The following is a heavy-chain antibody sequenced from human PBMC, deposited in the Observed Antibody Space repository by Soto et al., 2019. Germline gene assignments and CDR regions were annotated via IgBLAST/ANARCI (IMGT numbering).Heavy chain of an antibody. V-gene: IGHV1-3*01. CDR3: ARDPDVDLPLFDL. CDR2: INAGNGNT. D-gene: IGHD3-16*01. Sequence: GASVKVSCKASGYTFTSYAMHWVRQAPGQRLEWMGWINAGNGNTKYSQKFQGRVTITRDTSASTAYMELSSLRSEDTAVYYCARDPDVDLPLFDLWGRGTLVTVSS. J-gene: IGHJ2*01. CDR1: GYTFTSYA.